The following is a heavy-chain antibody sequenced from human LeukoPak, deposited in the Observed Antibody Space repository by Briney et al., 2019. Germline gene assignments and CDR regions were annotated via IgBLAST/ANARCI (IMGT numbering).Heavy chain of an antibody. CDR2: FDPEDGET. V-gene: IGHV1-24*01. CDR1: GYTLTELS. CDR3: ATLGGTVVTRSGMDV. Sequence: ASVKVSCKVSGYTLTELSMHWVRQAPGKGLEWMEGFDPEDGETIYAQKFQGRVTMTEDTSTDTAYMELSSLRSEDTAVYYCATLGGTVVTRSGMDVWGQGTTVTVSS. J-gene: IGHJ6*02. D-gene: IGHD4-23*01.